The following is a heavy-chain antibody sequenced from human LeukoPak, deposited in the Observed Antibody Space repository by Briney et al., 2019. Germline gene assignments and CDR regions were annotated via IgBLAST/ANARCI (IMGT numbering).Heavy chain of an antibody. CDR2: INPSGGST. Sequence: GASVKVSCKASGYTFTSYYMHWVRQAPGQGLEWMGIINPSGGSTSYAQKFQGRVTMTRDTSTSTVYMELSSLRSEDTAVYYCALLEMATPPLDYWGQGTLVTVSS. J-gene: IGHJ4*02. CDR1: GYTFTSYY. CDR3: ALLEMATPPLDY. V-gene: IGHV1-46*01. D-gene: IGHD5-24*01.